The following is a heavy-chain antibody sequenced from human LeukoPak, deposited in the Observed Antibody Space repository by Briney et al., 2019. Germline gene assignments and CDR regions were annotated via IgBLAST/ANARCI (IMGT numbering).Heavy chain of an antibody. D-gene: IGHD3-22*01. CDR3: ASGDSSGLRYFDY. Sequence: SETLSLTCTVSGGSISSSSYYWGWIRQPPGKGLEWIGSIYYSGSTYYNPSLKSRVTISVDTSKNQFSLKLSSVTAADTAVYYCASGDSSGLRYFDYWGRGTLVTVSS. V-gene: IGHV4-39*07. CDR1: GGSISSSSYY. J-gene: IGHJ4*02. CDR2: IYYSGST.